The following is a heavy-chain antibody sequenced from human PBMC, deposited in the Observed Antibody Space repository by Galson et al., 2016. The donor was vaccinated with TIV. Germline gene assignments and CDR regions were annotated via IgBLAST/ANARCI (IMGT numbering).Heavy chain of an antibody. CDR1: GYTFTSYG. D-gene: IGHD3-16*01. V-gene: IGHV1-18*04. J-gene: IGHJ4*02. Sequence: SVKVSCKASGYTFTSYGISWVRQAPGQGLEWMGWISAYNGNTNYAQKFQGRVTMTTDTSTSTAYMELRSLGSDDTAVYYCARGHRIRNDFWGSSLVFPTDDWGQGTLVTVSS. CDR3: ARGHRIRNDFWGSSLVFPTDD. CDR2: ISAYNGNT.